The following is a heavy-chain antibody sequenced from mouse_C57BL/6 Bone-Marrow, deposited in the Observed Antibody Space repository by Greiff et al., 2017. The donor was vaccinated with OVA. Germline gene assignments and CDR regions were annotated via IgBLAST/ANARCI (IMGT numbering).Heavy chain of an antibody. CDR2: ISYDGSN. CDR3: ARDGYRKDWYFDV. Sequence: VQLQQSGPGLVKPSQSLSLTCSVTGYSITSGYYWNWIRQFPGNKLEWMGYISYDGSNNYNPSLKNRISITRDTSKNQFFLKLNSVTTEDTATYYCARDGYRKDWYFDVWGTGTTVTVSS. V-gene: IGHV3-6*01. J-gene: IGHJ1*03. CDR1: GYSITSGYY. D-gene: IGHD1-2*01.